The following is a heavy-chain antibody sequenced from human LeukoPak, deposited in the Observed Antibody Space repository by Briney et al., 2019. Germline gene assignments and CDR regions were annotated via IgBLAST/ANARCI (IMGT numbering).Heavy chain of an antibody. CDR1: GFTFSSYG. V-gene: IGHV3-33*06. CDR2: IWYDGSNK. J-gene: IGHJ5*02. CDR3: AKVGGYDFWSGSEKNWFDP. D-gene: IGHD3-3*01. Sequence: GRSLRLSCAASGFTFSSYGMHWVRQAPGKGLEWVAVIWYDGSNKYYADSVKGRFTISRDNSKNTLHLQMNSLRAEDTAVYYCAKVGGYDFWSGSEKNWFDPWGQGTLVTVSS.